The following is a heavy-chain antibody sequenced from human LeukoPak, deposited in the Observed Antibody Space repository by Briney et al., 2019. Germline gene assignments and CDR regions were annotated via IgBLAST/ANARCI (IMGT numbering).Heavy chain of an antibody. Sequence: GGSLRLSCSASGFTFSNYVMHWVRQAPGKGLEYVSATSTNGDTIYYADSVKGRFTISRDNAKNSLYLQMNSLRAEDTAVYYCASFLLGYSGYDYAFDIWGQGTMVTVSS. CDR2: TSTNGDTI. D-gene: IGHD5-12*01. J-gene: IGHJ3*02. V-gene: IGHV3-64*04. CDR1: GFTFSNYV. CDR3: ASFLLGYSGYDYAFDI.